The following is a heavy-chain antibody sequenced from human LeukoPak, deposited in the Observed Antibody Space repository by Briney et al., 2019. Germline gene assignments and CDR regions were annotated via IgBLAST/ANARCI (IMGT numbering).Heavy chain of an antibody. V-gene: IGHV5-51*01. CDR1: GYSFTSYW. CDR3: ARRYCSSTSCYLGFDY. CDR2: IYPGDSDT. D-gene: IGHD2-2*01. Sequence: GESLKISCKGSGYSFTSYWIGWVRQMPGKGLEWMGIIYPGDSDTRYGPSFQGQVTISADKSISTAYLQWSSLKASDTAMYYCARRYCSSTSCYLGFDYWGQGTLVTVSS. J-gene: IGHJ4*02.